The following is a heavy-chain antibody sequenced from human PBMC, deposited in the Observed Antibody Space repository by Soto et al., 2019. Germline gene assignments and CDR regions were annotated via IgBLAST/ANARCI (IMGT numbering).Heavy chain of an antibody. CDR3: VRSRYGGCFDF. V-gene: IGHV3-7*04. CDR1: GFTFSSYW. CDR2: IKQDGSDK. D-gene: IGHD4-17*01. J-gene: IGHJ4*02. Sequence: PGGSLRLTCAASGFTFSSYWMTWDRQAPGKGLEWVANIKQDGSDKYYVDTVKGRFTISRDNAKDSLHLQINSLRAEDTAVYYCVRSRYGGCFDFWGQGTLVTVSS.